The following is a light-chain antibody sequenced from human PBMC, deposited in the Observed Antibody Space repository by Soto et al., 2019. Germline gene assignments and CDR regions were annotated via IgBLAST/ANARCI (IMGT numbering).Light chain of an antibody. J-gene: IGKJ1*01. Sequence: DIQMTQSPFTLSASVGDRVTITCWASESISIWLAWYQQKPGNAPKLLIYKASILQGGVPSRFSGSGSGTEFTLTISSLQPDDFATYYCQQYNTFSRTFGQGTKVEI. V-gene: IGKV1-5*03. CDR2: KAS. CDR3: QQYNTFSRT. CDR1: ESISIW.